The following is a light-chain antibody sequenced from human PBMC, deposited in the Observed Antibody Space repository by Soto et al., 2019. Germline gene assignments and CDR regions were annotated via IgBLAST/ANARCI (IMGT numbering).Light chain of an antibody. J-gene: IGKJ1*01. CDR2: WAS. CDR1: QSVLYSSDNKNY. CDR3: QQYYRTPAT. Sequence: DIVMTQSPDSLAVSLGDRAAINCKSSQSVLYSSDNKNYLAWYQQKPGQAPKLLIYWASTRESGVPDRFSGSGSGTDFTLTISSLQAEDVAVYYCQQYYRTPATFGQGTKVDIK. V-gene: IGKV4-1*01.